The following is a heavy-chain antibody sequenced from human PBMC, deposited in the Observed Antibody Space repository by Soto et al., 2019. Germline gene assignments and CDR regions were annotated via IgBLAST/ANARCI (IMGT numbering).Heavy chain of an antibody. CDR3: ARDQSLGVWADGYYYYGMDV. J-gene: IGHJ6*02. CDR1: GGSISSGGYY. Sequence: QVQLQESGPGLVKPSQTLSLTCTVSGGSISSGGYYWSWIRQHPGKGLEWIGYIYYSGSTYYTPSLKSRVTISVDTSKNQFSLKLSSVTAADTAVYYCARDQSLGVWADGYYYYGMDVWGQGTTVTVSS. V-gene: IGHV4-31*03. CDR2: IYYSGST. D-gene: IGHD6-6*01.